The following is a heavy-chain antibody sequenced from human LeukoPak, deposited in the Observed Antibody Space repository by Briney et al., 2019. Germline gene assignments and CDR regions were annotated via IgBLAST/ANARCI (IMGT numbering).Heavy chain of an antibody. CDR1: GYTFTSYY. CDR2: INPSGGST. CDR3: ARDVLVGATPAYYYYYGMDV. Sequence: ASVTVSCKASGYTFTSYYMHWVRQAPRQGLEWMGIINPSGGSTSYAQKFQGRVTMTRDTSTSTVYMELSSLRSEDTAVYYCARDVLVGATPAYYYYYGMDVWGQGTTVTVSS. D-gene: IGHD1-26*01. J-gene: IGHJ6*02. V-gene: IGHV1-46*01.